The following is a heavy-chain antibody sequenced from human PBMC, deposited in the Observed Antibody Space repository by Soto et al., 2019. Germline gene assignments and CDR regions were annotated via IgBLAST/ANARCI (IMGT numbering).Heavy chain of an antibody. CDR1: GGTFSSYA. V-gene: IGHV1-69*01. J-gene: IGHJ4*02. CDR2: IIPIFGTA. D-gene: IGHD3-22*01. CDR3: ARDGKVYDSSGYYSLFDY. Sequence: QVQLVQSGAEVKKPGSSVKVSCKASGGTFSSYAISWVRQAPGQGLEWMGGIIPIFGTANYAQKLQGRVTITADESTRTAYMELSSLRTEDTAVYYCARDGKVYDSSGYYSLFDYWGQGTLVTVSS.